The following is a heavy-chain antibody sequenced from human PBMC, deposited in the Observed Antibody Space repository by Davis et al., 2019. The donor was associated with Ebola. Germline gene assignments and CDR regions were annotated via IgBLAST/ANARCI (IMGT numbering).Heavy chain of an antibody. CDR3: ATLVALRFPDQ. CDR2: IISLRDGGTV. CDR1: GVTFTTAW. V-gene: IGHV3-15*01. J-gene: IGHJ4*02. Sequence: PGGSLRLSCEVSGVTFTTAWLTWVRQAPGKGLEWVGRIISLRDGGTVNYATAVKGRFIISRDDSQNTLTLQMNSLRTEDSAVYYCATLVALRFPDQWGQGTLVIVSS. D-gene: IGHD3-3*01.